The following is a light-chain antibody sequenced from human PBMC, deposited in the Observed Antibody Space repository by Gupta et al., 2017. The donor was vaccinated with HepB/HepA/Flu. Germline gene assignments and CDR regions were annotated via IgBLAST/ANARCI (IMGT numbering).Light chain of an antibody. Sequence: QSVLTQLHSASGTPGQRATISCSGSSSNVGSHNINWYQQLPGTAPKLLIYSTNQRPSGVPDRFSASKSGTSASLAIRGLQSEDEADYFCGTWDKSLNAFVFGTGTEVTVL. CDR1: SSNVGSHN. J-gene: IGLJ1*01. V-gene: IGLV1-44*01. CDR2: STN. CDR3: GTWDKSLNAFV.